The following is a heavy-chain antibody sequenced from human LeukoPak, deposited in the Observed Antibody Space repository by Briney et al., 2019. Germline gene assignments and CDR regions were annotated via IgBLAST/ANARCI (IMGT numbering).Heavy chain of an antibody. V-gene: IGHV3-33*01. CDR2: IWYDGSNK. CDR3: ARVRLLWFGELPDV. Sequence: GGSLRLSCAASGFTFSSYGMHWVRQAPGKGLEWVAVIWYDGSNKYYADSVKGRFTISRDNSKNTLYLQMNSLRAEDTAVYYCARVRLLWFGELPDVWGKGTTVTVSS. CDR1: GFTFSSYG. J-gene: IGHJ6*04. D-gene: IGHD3-10*01.